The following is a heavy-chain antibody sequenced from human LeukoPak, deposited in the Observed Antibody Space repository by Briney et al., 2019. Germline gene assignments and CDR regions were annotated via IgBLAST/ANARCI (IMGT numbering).Heavy chain of an antibody. J-gene: IGHJ4*02. V-gene: IGHV1-18*01. Sequence: ASVKVSCKASGYTFTSYGISWVRQAPGQGLEWMGWISAYNSNTNYAQKLQGRVTMTTDTSTSTAYMELRSLRSDDTAVYYCARGRVAAAAAPVHFDYWGQGTLVTVSS. CDR2: ISAYNSNT. D-gene: IGHD6-13*01. CDR1: GYTFTSYG. CDR3: ARGRVAAAAAPVHFDY.